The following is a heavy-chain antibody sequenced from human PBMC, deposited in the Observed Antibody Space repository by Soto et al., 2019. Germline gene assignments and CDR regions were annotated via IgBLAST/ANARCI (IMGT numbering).Heavy chain of an antibody. CDR1: GYRISIYC. D-gene: IGHD6-6*01. V-gene: IGHV5-51*01. CDR3: ARLEYSSSSGGPMDV. J-gene: IGHJ6*02. Sequence: GEFLKISCDGGGYRISIYCIGLVLQMPGKGLEWMGIIYPEDSNTTYSPAFQGQVSISADKSISTAYLQWSSLKASDTAMYYCARLEYSSSSGGPMDVWGQGTTVTV. CDR2: IYPEDSNT.